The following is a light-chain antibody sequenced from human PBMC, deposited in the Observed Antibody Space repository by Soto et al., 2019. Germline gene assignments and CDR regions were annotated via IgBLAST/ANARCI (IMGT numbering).Light chain of an antibody. J-gene: IGLJ2*01. Sequence: QSALTQPPFASGSPGQSVTISCTGSSSDVGGYNYVSWYQQHPGKAPKLMIYEVSKRTSGVPDRLSGSKSGNTASLTVSGIQAEDEADYYCSSYGGSNTVVFGGGTKLTVL. CDR1: SSDVGGYNY. CDR3: SSYGGSNTVV. CDR2: EVS. V-gene: IGLV2-8*01.